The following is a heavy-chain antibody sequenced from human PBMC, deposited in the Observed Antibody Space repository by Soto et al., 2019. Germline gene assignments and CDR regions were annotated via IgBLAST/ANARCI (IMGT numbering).Heavy chain of an antibody. J-gene: IGHJ6*02. V-gene: IGHV3-23*01. CDR2: ISGSGGST. CDR1: GFTFRGYA. D-gene: IGHD3-9*01. CDR3: AKRTGYDILTGYYRPYYCYGMDV. Sequence: AVVSLRLSCAAAGFTFRGYAMSWVRQAPGKGLEWVSAISGSGGSTYYADSVKGRFTISRDNSKNTLYLQMNSLRAEDTAVYYCAKRTGYDILTGYYRPYYCYGMDVWGQGTTVTVSS.